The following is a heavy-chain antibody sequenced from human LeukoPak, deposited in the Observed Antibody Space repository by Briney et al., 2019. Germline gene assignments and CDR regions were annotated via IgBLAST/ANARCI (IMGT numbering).Heavy chain of an antibody. V-gene: IGHV5-10-1*01. CDR2: IDPSDSYT. J-gene: IGHJ5*02. D-gene: IGHD2-2*01. CDR1: GYSFTSYW. Sequence: GESLRISCKGSGYSFTSYWISWVRQMPGKGLEWMGRIDPSDSYTDYSPPFQGHVTISADRPISTAYLQWSSLKASDTAMYYCARQNCSSISCYDGWFDPWGQGTLVTVSS. CDR3: ARQNCSSISCYDGWFDP.